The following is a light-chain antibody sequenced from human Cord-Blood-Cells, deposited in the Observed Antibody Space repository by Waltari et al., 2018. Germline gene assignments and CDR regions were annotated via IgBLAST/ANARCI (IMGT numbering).Light chain of an antibody. CDR2: DAS. Sequence: AIQLTQSPSSLSASVGDRVTITCRASQGISSALAWYQQKPCKAPKLLIYDASSLESGVPSRFSGSGSGTDFTLTISSLQPEDFATYYCQQFNNYPLTFGGGTKVEIK. CDR1: QGISSA. CDR3: QQFNNYPLT. J-gene: IGKJ4*01. V-gene: IGKV1D-13*01.